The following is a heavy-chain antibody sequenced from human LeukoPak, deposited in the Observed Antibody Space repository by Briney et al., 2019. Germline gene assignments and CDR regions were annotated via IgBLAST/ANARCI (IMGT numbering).Heavy chain of an antibody. J-gene: IGHJ4*02. CDR3: ARRGRGGGVVPAADLDY. CDR1: GGSISSSSYY. Sequence: PSETLSLTCTVSGGSISSSSYYWGWIRQPPGKGLEWIGSIYYSGSTYYNPSLKSRVTISVDTSKNQFSLKLRSVTAADTAVYYCARRGRGGGVVPAADLDYWGQGTLVTVSS. CDR2: IYYSGST. V-gene: IGHV4-39*01. D-gene: IGHD2-2*01.